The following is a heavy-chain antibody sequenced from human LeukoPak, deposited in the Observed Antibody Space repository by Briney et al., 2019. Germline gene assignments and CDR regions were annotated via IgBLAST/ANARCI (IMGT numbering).Heavy chain of an antibody. V-gene: IGHV1-24*01. Sequence: AASVKVSCKVSGYTLTELSMHWVRQAPGKGLEWMGGFDAEDGETIYAQKFQGRVTMTEDTSTDTAYMELSSLRSEDTAVYYCATEVRHYDILTGYSGYWGQGTLVTVSS. D-gene: IGHD3-9*01. CDR2: FDAEDGET. CDR3: ATEVRHYDILTGYSGY. J-gene: IGHJ4*02. CDR1: GYTLTELS.